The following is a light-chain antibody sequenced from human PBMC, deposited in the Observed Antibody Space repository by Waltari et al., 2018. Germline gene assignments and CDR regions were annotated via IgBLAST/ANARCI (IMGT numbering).Light chain of an antibody. V-gene: IGLV2-23*02. J-gene: IGLJ2*01. Sequence: QSALTQPASVSGSPGQSITMSCPGPNSDVGNYNSVSWSQHHPGTAPKVIIFGVSKRPSGVSDRFSGSKSGNTASLTISGLQTEDEADYYCCSYAGTSTLIFGGGTKLTVL. CDR1: NSDVGNYNS. CDR2: GVS. CDR3: CSYAGTSTLI.